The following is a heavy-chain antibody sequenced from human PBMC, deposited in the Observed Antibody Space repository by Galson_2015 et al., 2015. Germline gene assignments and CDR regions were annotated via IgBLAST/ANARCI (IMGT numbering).Heavy chain of an antibody. Sequence: SETLSLTCTVSGGSISSSSYYWGWIRQPPGKGLEWIGSIYYGGSTYYNPSLKSRVTISVDTSKNQFSLKLSSVTAADTAVYYCARQLYCGGDCYLWTGKSAFDIWGQGTMVTVSS. J-gene: IGHJ3*02. CDR2: IYYGGST. V-gene: IGHV4-39*01. CDR3: ARQLYCGGDCYLWTGKSAFDI. CDR1: GGSISSSSYY. D-gene: IGHD2-21*01.